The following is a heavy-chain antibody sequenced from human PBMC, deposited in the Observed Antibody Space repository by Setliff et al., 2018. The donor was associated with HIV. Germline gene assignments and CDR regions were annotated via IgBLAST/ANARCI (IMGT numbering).Heavy chain of an antibody. D-gene: IGHD2-21*01. CDR3: ARLSIPAYYYMDV. J-gene: IGHJ6*03. V-gene: IGHV1-18*01. Sequence: ASVKVSCKASGYTFTTYGITWVRQAPGQGLEWMGWISTYNGNTNYAQKFQGRVTMTTVTSTSTAYMELRSLRSDDTAMYYCARLSIPAYYYMDVWGKGTTVTV. CDR1: GYTFTTYG. CDR2: ISTYNGNT.